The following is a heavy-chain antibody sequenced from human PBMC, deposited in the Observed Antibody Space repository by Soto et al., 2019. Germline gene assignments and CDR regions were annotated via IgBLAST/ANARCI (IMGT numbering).Heavy chain of an antibody. J-gene: IGHJ6*02. CDR2: ISYDGSNK. CDR1: GFTFSSYA. D-gene: IGHD5-12*01. CDR3: ARAPHSPGGVATIRESYYYYYGMDV. V-gene: IGHV3-30-3*01. Sequence: QVQLVESGGGVVQPGRSLRLSCAASGFTFSSYAMHWVRQAPGKGLEWVAVISYDGSNKYYADSVKGRFTISRDNSKNTLYLQMNRLRAEDTAVYYCARAPHSPGGVATIRESYYYYYGMDVWGQGTTVTVSS.